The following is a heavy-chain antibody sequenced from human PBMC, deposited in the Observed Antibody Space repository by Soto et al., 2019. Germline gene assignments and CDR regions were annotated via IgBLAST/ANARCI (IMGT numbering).Heavy chain of an antibody. CDR2: IYWDDDE. CDR3: AHMSWYREDSTSYFDY. D-gene: IGHD3-10*01. V-gene: IGHV2-5*02. Sequence: QITLKESGPTLVKPTQTLTLTCTFSGFSLSTSGVGVGWIRQPPGKALEWLALIYWDDDERYSPSLKSRLTITKDTSKNQVVLTMTNMDPVDTATYYCAHMSWYREDSTSYFDYWGQGTLVTVSS. CDR1: GFSLSTSGVG. J-gene: IGHJ4*02.